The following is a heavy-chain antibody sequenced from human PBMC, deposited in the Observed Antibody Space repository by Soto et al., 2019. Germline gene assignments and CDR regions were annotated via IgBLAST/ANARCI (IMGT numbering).Heavy chain of an antibody. CDR1: GGSVSSGSYY. Sequence: PSETLSLTCIVSGGSVSSGSYYWSWIRQPPGKGLEWIGYIYYSGSTNYNPSLKSRVTISVDTSKNQFSLELSSVTAADTAVYYCARVVVDIVVVVAATGAWGMDVWGQGTTVTVSS. J-gene: IGHJ6*02. D-gene: IGHD2-15*01. V-gene: IGHV4-61*01. CDR2: IYYSGST. CDR3: ARVVVDIVVVVAATGAWGMDV.